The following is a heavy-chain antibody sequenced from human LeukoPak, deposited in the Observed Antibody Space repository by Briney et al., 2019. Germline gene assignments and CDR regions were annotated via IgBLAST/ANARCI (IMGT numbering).Heavy chain of an antibody. J-gene: IGHJ1*01. Sequence: HPGGSLRLSCAASGFTFSHYGMHWVRQAPGKGLEWVAFIRYDGRNEYFADSVKGRFSICRDNSKNTPYLQMNSLRAEDTAVYYCAKQDVGATTKLYFQYWGQGTLVSVSS. CDR2: IRYDGRNE. CDR3: AKQDVGATTKLYFQY. D-gene: IGHD1-26*01. CDR1: GFTFSHYG. V-gene: IGHV3-30*02.